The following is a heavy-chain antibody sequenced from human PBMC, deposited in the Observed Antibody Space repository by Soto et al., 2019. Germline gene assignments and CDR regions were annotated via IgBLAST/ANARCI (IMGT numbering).Heavy chain of an antibody. Sequence: SETLSLTCTVSGGSVSSSDYYWGWIRQPPGKGLEWIGTIHYSGSTYYNPSLKSRVTISVDTSKNQFSLRLSSVTAADTTVFYCARQINYYGSGSPKGYYLDYWGQGALVTVSS. CDR1: GGSVSSSDYY. CDR3: ARQINYYGSGSPKGYYLDY. J-gene: IGHJ4*02. CDR2: IHYSGST. D-gene: IGHD3-10*01. V-gene: IGHV4-39*01.